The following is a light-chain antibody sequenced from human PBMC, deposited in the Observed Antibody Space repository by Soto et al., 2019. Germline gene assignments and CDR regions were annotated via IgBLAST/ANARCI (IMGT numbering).Light chain of an antibody. CDR1: NMGSKR. CDR2: NDH. J-gene: IGLJ2*01. CDR3: QVWDSSGDWI. Sequence: SYELTQSSSVSVAPGQTARITCGGNNMGSKRVHWYQHKPGQAPVLVVYNDHVRPSGIPERFSGSNSGNTATLIISRVEAGDEADYYCQVWDSSGDWIFGGGTKLTVL. V-gene: IGLV3-21*02.